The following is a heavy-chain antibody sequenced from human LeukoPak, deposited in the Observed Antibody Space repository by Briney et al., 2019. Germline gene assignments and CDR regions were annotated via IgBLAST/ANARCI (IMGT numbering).Heavy chain of an antibody. CDR3: ARDPPHGYGRVNFDY. D-gene: IGHD4-17*01. Sequence: ASVKVSCKASGYTFTSYGISWVRQAPGQGLEWMRWISAYNGNTNYAQKLQGRVTMTTDTSTSTAYMELRSLRSDDTAVYYCARDPPHGYGRVNFDYWGQGTLVTVSS. J-gene: IGHJ4*02. CDR1: GYTFTSYG. V-gene: IGHV1-18*01. CDR2: ISAYNGNT.